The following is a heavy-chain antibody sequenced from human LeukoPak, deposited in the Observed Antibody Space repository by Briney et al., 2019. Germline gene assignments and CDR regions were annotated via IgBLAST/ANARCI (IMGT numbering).Heavy chain of an antibody. CDR3: ARVDDSSGYYGHFDY. Sequence: SVKVSCKASGGTFSSYAISWVRQAPGQGLEWMGGIIPIFGTANYAQKFQGRVTITADESTSTAYMELGSLRSEDTAVYYCARVDDSSGYYGHFDYWGQGTLVTVSS. J-gene: IGHJ4*02. V-gene: IGHV1-69*01. CDR2: IIPIFGTA. CDR1: GGTFSSYA. D-gene: IGHD3-22*01.